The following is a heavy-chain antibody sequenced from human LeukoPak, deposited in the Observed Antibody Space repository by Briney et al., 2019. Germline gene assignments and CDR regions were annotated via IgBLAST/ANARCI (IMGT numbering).Heavy chain of an antibody. D-gene: IGHD1-26*01. V-gene: IGHV3-48*01. CDR1: GFTFSSYS. J-gene: IGHJ6*03. CDR3: ASPGSPESFHYYMDV. CDR2: ISSSSSTI. Sequence: GGSLRLSCAASGFTFSSYSMNWVRQAPGKGLEWVSYISSSSSTIYYADSVKGRFTISRDNAKNSLYLQMNSLRAEDTAVYYCASPGSPESFHYYMDVWGKGTTVTVSS.